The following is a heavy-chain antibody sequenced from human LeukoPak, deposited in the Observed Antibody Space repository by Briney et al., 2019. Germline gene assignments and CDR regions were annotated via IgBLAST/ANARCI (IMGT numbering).Heavy chain of an antibody. CDR2: ISSSSSYK. D-gene: IGHD2-2*01. CDR1: GFTFSSYS. Sequence: GGSLRLSCAASGFTFSSYSMNWVRQAPGKGLEWVSSISSSSSYKYYADSVKGRFTISRDNAKNSLYLQMNSLRAEDTAVYYCARGRCSSTSCTDYYYGMDVWGQGTTVTVSS. J-gene: IGHJ6*02. V-gene: IGHV3-21*01. CDR3: ARGRCSSTSCTDYYYGMDV.